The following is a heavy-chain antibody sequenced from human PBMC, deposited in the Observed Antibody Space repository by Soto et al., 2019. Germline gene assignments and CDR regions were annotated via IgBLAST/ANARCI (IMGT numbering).Heavy chain of an antibody. V-gene: IGHV1-69*01. CDR2: IIPIFGTA. CDR1: GGTFSSYA. Sequence: QVQLVQSGAEVKKPGSSVKVSCKASGGTFSSYAISWVRQAPGQGLEWMGGIIPIFGTANYAQKFQGRVTITADEPTSTAYMELSSLRSEDTAVYYCARDGKVYGYNQAYYFDYWGQGTLVTVSS. J-gene: IGHJ4*02. CDR3: ARDGKVYGYNQAYYFDY. D-gene: IGHD5-12*01.